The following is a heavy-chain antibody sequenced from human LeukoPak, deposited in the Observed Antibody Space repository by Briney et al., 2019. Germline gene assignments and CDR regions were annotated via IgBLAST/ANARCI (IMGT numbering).Heavy chain of an antibody. V-gene: IGHV3-23*01. Sequence: GGSLRLSCAASGFTFSSYAMSWVRQAPGKGLEWVSTIRGSGNSTYYADSVKGRFTISRDNSKNTLYLQMNSLRAEDTALYYCAKQGPTHGYLDHWGQGTLVTVSS. CDR3: AKQGPTHGYLDH. CDR1: GFTFSSYA. CDR2: IRGSGNST. D-gene: IGHD4-17*01. J-gene: IGHJ4*02.